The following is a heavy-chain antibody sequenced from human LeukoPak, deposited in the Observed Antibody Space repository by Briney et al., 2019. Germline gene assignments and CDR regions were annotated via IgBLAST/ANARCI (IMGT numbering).Heavy chain of an antibody. D-gene: IGHD4-17*01. CDR2: IIPIFGTA. J-gene: IGHJ6*04. CDR3: ASNGLPPDYYYYYGMDV. Sequence: ASVKVSCKASGGTFSSYAISWVRQAPGQGLEWMGGIIPIFGTANYAQKFQSRVTITADKSTSTAYMELSSLRSEDTAVYYCASNGLPPDYYYYYGMDVWGKGTTVTVSS. CDR1: GGTFSSYA. V-gene: IGHV1-69*06.